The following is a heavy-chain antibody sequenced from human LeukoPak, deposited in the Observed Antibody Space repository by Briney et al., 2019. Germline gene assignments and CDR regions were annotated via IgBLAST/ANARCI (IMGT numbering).Heavy chain of an antibody. CDR2: INSDGSST. V-gene: IGHV3-74*01. CDR3: ASHIAAAGSYYFDY. J-gene: IGHJ4*02. CDR1: GFTFSRHG. D-gene: IGHD6-13*01. Sequence: GGSLRLSCAASGFTFSRHGMHWVRQAPGKGLVWVSRINSDGSSTTYADSVEGRFTISRDNAKNTLYLQMNSLRAEDTAVYYCASHIAAAGSYYFDYWGQGTLVTVSS.